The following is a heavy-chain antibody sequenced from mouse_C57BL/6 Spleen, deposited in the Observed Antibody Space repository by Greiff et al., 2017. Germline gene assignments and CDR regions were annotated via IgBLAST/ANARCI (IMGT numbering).Heavy chain of an antibody. D-gene: IGHD1-1*01. CDR1: GYTFTDYY. J-gene: IGHJ2*01. CDR2: INPYNGGT. V-gene: IGHV1-19*01. Sequence: VQLQQSGPVLVKPGASVKMSCKASGYTFTDYYMNWVKQSHGKSLEWIGVINPYNGGTSYNQKFKGKATLTVDKSSSTAYMELNSLTSEDSAVYDCALYYGSSYYFDDWGQGTTLTVSS. CDR3: ALYYGSSYYFDD.